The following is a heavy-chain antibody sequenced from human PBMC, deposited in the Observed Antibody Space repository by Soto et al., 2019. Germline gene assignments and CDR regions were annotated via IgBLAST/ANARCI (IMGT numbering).Heavy chain of an antibody. CDR2: IYYSGST. CDR1: GGSISSYY. CDR3: ARVGRNSSSSGRSNYYYYGMDV. Sequence: PSETLSLTCTVSGGSISSYYWSWIRQPPGKGLEWIGYIYYSGSTNYNPSLKSRVTISVDTSKNQFSLKLSSVTAADTAVYYCARVGRNSSSSGRSNYYYYGMDVWGQGTTVTVSS. V-gene: IGHV4-59*01. J-gene: IGHJ6*02. D-gene: IGHD6-6*01.